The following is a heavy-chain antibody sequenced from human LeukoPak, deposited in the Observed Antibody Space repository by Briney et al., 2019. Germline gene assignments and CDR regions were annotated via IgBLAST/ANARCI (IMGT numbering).Heavy chain of an antibody. Sequence: ASVKVSCKASGYTFTSYDINWVRQATGQGLEWMGWMNPNSGNTGYAQKFQGRVTITRNTSISTAYMELSSLRSEDTAVYHCARGEIEALFFSSGYSSGWSTYYMDVWGKGTTVTVSS. V-gene: IGHV1-8*03. CDR2: MNPNSGNT. D-gene: IGHD6-19*01. CDR1: GYTFTSYD. J-gene: IGHJ6*03. CDR3: ARGEIEALFFSSGYSSGWSTYYMDV.